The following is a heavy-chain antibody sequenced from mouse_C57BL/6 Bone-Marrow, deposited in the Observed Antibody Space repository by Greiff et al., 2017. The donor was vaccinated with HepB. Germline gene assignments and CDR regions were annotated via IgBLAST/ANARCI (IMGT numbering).Heavy chain of an antibody. CDR1: GYTFTSYT. CDR3: ARPAIYYYGSSYAMDY. D-gene: IGHD1-1*01. J-gene: IGHJ4*01. CDR2: INPSSGYT. Sequence: VQLQQSGAELARPGASVKMSCKASGYTFTSYTMHWVNQRPGQGLEWIGYINPSSGYTKYNQKFKDKATLTADKSSSTADMQLSSLTSEDSAVYYCARPAIYYYGSSYAMDYWGQGTSVTVSS. V-gene: IGHV1-4*01.